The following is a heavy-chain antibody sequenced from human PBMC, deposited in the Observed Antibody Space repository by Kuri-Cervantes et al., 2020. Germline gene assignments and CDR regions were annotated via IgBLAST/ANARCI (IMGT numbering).Heavy chain of an antibody. CDR2: ITQDGSNN. V-gene: IGHV3-30-3*01. D-gene: IGHD3-10*01. Sequence: GESLKISCAASGFTFSSYAMHWVRQAPGEGLKWVAVITQDGSNNYYADSVKGRFTISRDNAKNTLYLQMNSLRAEDTAVYYCASRGTYGSGGYWGQGTLVTVSS. CDR1: GFTFSSYA. J-gene: IGHJ4*02. CDR3: ASRGTYGSGGY.